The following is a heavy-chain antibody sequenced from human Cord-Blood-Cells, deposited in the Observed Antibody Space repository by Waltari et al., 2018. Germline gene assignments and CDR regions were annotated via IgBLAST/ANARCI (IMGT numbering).Heavy chain of an antibody. CDR2: IKQDGSER. V-gene: IGHV3-7*01. CDR3: ARDRYSSSWYGLASPFFDP. Sequence: SWVRQAPGKGLEWVANIKQDGSERNYVDSVKGRCTISRDNAKNSLYLQMNSLRAEDTAVYYCARDRYSSSWYGLASPFFDPWGQGTLVTVSS. J-gene: IGHJ5*02. D-gene: IGHD6-13*01.